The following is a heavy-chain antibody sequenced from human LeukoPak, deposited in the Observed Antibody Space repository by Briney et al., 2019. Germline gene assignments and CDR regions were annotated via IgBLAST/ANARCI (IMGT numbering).Heavy chain of an antibody. CDR2: IYTSGST. J-gene: IGHJ4*01. Sequence: PWETLSLTCTVSGGSISSYYWSWIRQPAGKGLEWIGRIYTSGSTNYNPSLKSRVTMSVDTSKNQFSLKLSSVTAADTAVYYCARVTEERGGYGPYFDYWGHGTLVPVSS. CDR3: ARVTEERGGYGPYFDY. CDR1: GGSISSYY. V-gene: IGHV4-4*07. D-gene: IGHD5-24*01.